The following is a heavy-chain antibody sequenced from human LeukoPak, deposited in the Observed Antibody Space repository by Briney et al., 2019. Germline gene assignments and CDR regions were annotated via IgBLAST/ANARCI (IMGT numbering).Heavy chain of an antibody. D-gene: IGHD1-26*01. V-gene: IGHV3-7*01. Sequence: GGSLRLSCAASGFTFSSYAMSWVRQAPGKGLEYVANIKEDGSAKYYVDSVKGRFTISRDNAKNSLYLQMNSVRAEDTAVYYCAKGGGAASDWGQGTLVTVSS. CDR1: GFTFSSYA. CDR3: AKGGGAASD. J-gene: IGHJ4*02. CDR2: IKEDGSAK.